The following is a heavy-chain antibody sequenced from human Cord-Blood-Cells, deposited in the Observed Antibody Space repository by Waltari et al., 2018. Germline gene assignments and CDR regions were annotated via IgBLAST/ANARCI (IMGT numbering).Heavy chain of an antibody. D-gene: IGHD4-4*01. CDR1: GGSISSSSYY. J-gene: IGHJ5*02. CDR2: FYYSGST. V-gene: IGHV4-39*01. CDR3: ARDYSNYWFDP. Sequence: QLQLQESGPGLVKPSETLSLTCTVSGGSISSSSYYWGWIRQPPGKGLEWIGSFYYSGSTYYNPSLKSRVTISVDTSKNQFSLKLSSVTAADTAVYYCARDYSNYWFDPWGQGTLVTVSS.